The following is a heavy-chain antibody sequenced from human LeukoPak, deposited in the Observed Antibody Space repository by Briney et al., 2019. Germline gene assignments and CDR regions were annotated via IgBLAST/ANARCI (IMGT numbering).Heavy chain of an antibody. V-gene: IGHV7-4-1*02. CDR1: GYTFTSYA. CDR3: ARVLVTMVRGVIIPHYYGMDV. Sequence: ASVKVSCKASGYTFTSYAMNWVRQAPGQGLEWMGWINTNTGNPTYAQGFTGRFVFSLDTSVSTAYLQISSLKAEDTAVYYCARVLVTMVRGVIIPHYYGMDVWGQGTTVTVSS. J-gene: IGHJ6*02. CDR2: INTNTGNP. D-gene: IGHD3-10*01.